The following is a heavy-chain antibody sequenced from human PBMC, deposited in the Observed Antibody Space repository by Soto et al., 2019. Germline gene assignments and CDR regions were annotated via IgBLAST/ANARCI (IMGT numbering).Heavy chain of an antibody. J-gene: IGHJ3*02. Sequence: QVQLVQSGAEVKKPGSSVKVSCKASGDTFNTYAISWVRQAPGQGLEWMGGIIPLFGTANYVQKFPARVAITTDESTSTAYMELSSLRSEDTAVYYCARHILGFDSSGYYYGNYAFDIWGQGTMVTVSS. CDR3: ARHILGFDSSGYYYGNYAFDI. V-gene: IGHV1-69*01. D-gene: IGHD3-22*01. CDR1: GDTFNTYA. CDR2: IIPLFGTA.